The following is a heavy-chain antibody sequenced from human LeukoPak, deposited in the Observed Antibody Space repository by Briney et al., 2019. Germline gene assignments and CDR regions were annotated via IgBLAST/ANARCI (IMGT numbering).Heavy chain of an antibody. J-gene: IGHJ4*02. CDR1: GGSISSSGYY. CDR3: ARVTYYYGFDY. D-gene: IGHD3-10*01. V-gene: IGHV4-39*07. Sequence: PSETLSLTCTVSGGSISSSGYYWGWIRQPPGKGLEWIGNIYYVGSTNYNPSLKSRVTISVDTSKNQFSLKLSSVTAADTAVYYCARVTYYYGFDYWGQGTLVAVSS. CDR2: IYYVGST.